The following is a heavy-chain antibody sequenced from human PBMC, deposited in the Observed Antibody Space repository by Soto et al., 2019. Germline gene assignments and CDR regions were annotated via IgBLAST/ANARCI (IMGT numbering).Heavy chain of an antibody. Sequence: SETLSLTCTVSGGSISSYYWSWIRQPPGKGLEWIGYIYYSGSTNYNPSLKSRVTISVDTSKNQFSLKLSSVTAADTAVYYCARHVDTAMGPFDYWGQGTLVTVSS. V-gene: IGHV4-59*08. CDR3: ARHVDTAMGPFDY. CDR1: GGSISSYY. CDR2: IYYSGST. J-gene: IGHJ4*02. D-gene: IGHD5-18*01.